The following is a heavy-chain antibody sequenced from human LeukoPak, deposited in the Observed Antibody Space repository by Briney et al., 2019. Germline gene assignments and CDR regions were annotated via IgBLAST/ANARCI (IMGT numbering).Heavy chain of an antibody. CDR3: ATEGFVVAAAGHIGYFHH. D-gene: IGHD6-13*01. Sequence: PGRSLRLSCAASQFSFSNYGMRWVRQAPGKGLEWVAVKWYDGSDRYYADSVKGRFTISRDNSKSTLYLQMNSLRAEDTAVYYCATEGFVVAAAGHIGYFHHWGQGTLVTVSS. CDR2: KWYDGSDR. V-gene: IGHV3-33*01. J-gene: IGHJ1*01. CDR1: QFSFSNYG.